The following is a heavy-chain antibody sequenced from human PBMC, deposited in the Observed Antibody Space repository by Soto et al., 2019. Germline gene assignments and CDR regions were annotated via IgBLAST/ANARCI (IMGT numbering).Heavy chain of an antibody. Sequence: GGSLRLSCAASGFTFSRYSMNWVRQAPGKGLEWVSYISETGKTIYYADSVRGRFTISRDNARNALYLQMNSLRDEDTAVYYCARSSGARYFYGMDVWGRGTTVTVSS. D-gene: IGHD2-15*01. CDR1: GFTFSRYS. CDR3: ARSSGARYFYGMDV. CDR2: ISETGKTI. J-gene: IGHJ6*02. V-gene: IGHV3-48*02.